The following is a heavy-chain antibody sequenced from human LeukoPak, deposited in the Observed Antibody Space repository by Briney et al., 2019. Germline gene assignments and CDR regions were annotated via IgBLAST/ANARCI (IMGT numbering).Heavy chain of an antibody. J-gene: IGHJ4*02. D-gene: IGHD3-10*01. V-gene: IGHV4-59*01. Sequence: SETLSLTCTVSGGSISSYYWSWIRQPPGKGLECIGYIYYSGSTNYNPSLKSRVTISVDTSKNQFSLKLSTVTAADTAVYYCARSHYGSGPFDYWGQGTLVTVSS. CDR1: GGSISSYY. CDR2: IYYSGST. CDR3: ARSHYGSGPFDY.